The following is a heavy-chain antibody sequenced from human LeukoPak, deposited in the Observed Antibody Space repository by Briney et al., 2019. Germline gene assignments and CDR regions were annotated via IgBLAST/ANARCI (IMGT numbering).Heavy chain of an antibody. CDR1: GGSISSYY. D-gene: IGHD3-22*01. CDR3: AGEYYYDSSGYYR. CDR2: IYTSGST. J-gene: IGHJ4*02. V-gene: IGHV4-4*07. Sequence: SETLSLTCTVSGGSISSYYWSWIRQPAGKGLEWIGRIYTSGSTNYNPSLKSRVTMSVDTSKNQFSLKLSSVTAADAAVYYCAGEYYYDSSGYYRWGQGTLVTVSS.